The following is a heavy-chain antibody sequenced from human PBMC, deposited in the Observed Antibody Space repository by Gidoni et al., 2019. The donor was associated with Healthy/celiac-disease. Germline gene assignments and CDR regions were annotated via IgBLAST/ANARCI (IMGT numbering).Heavy chain of an antibody. D-gene: IGHD6-13*01. J-gene: IGHJ4*02. CDR1: GFTFSNAW. V-gene: IGHV3-15*01. CDR3: TTDLYSSSWGVFDY. Sequence: EVQLVESGGGLVKPGGSLRLSCAASGFTFSNAWMSWVRQAPGKGLEWVGRIKSKTDGGTTDYAAPVKGRFTISRDDSKNTLYLQMNSLKTEDTAVYYCTTDLYSSSWGVFDYWGQGTLVTVSS. CDR2: IKSKTDGGTT.